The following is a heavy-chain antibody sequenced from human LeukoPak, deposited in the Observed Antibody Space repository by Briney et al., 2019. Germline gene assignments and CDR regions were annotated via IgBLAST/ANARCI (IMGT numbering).Heavy chain of an antibody. CDR1: GFTFSSYA. V-gene: IGHV3-23*01. CDR3: AKRGLTTEFDY. CDR2: ISGSGGST. J-gene: IGHJ4*02. Sequence: PGGSLRLSCAASGFTFSSYAMSWVRQAPGKGLEWVSAISGSGGSTYYADSVKGRFAISRDNSKSTVSLEMNSLRTEDTAVYYCAKRGLTTEFDYWGQGTLVTVSS. D-gene: IGHD4-17*01.